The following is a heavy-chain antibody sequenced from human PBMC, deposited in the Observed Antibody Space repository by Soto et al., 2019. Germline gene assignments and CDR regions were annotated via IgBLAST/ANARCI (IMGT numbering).Heavy chain of an antibody. V-gene: IGHV3-23*01. Sequence: EVQLLESGGGLVQPGGSLRLSCAASGFTFSSYAMTWVRQAPGKGLEWVSAISGSGGSTYYADSVKGRFTISRDNSKNTLYLQMNSLRAEDTAVYYCAKSYDFWSGAPMDVWGQGTTVTVSS. J-gene: IGHJ6*02. CDR1: GFTFSSYA. D-gene: IGHD3-3*01. CDR2: ISGSGGST. CDR3: AKSYDFWSGAPMDV.